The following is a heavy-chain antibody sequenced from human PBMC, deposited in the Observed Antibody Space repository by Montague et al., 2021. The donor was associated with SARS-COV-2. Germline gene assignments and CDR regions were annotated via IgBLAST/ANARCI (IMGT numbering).Heavy chain of an antibody. CDR2: INHGGST. V-gene: IGHV4-34*01. CDR3: SRWRPSSSWLYYYYYGIDV. CDR1: GGSFSGFY. J-gene: IGHJ6*02. D-gene: IGHD6-13*01. Sequence: SETLSLTRALYGGSFSGFYWSWIRQPPGKGLEWIGEINHGGSTNXNPSSTVRVPISVDTSKNQIPLKLRSVTAADTAVYDCSRWRPSSSWLYYYYYGIDVWGQGTPVTVSS.